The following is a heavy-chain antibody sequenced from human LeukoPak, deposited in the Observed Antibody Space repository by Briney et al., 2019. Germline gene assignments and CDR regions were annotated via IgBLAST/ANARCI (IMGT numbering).Heavy chain of an antibody. CDR1: GFTFSSYP. V-gene: IGHV3-23*01. CDR3: ANSDSGGNGDY. J-gene: IGHJ4*02. D-gene: IGHD2-15*01. Sequence: GGSLRLSCAASGFTFSSYPMSWVRQAPGKGLEWVSSISASGRNTYYADSVKGRFTISRDNSKNTLYLQMNSLRAEDTAVYYCANSDSGGNGDYWGQGTLVTVSS. CDR2: ISASGRNT.